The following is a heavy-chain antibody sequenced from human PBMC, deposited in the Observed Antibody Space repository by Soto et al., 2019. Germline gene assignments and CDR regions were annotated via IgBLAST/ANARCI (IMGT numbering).Heavy chain of an antibody. J-gene: IGHJ4*02. Sequence: QVQLQESGPGLVKPSETLSLTCTVSGGSINSNYWSWIRQPPGKGLEWLGYIYDSGSAKYNPSLKSRVSISVDMSKNEFVLNMRSVTAADTAVYFCARRDFDTVTGDYYFDSWGQGTLVTVSS. CDR2: IYDSGSA. CDR1: GGSINSNY. CDR3: ARRDFDTVTGDYYFDS. D-gene: IGHD3-9*01. V-gene: IGHV4-59*01.